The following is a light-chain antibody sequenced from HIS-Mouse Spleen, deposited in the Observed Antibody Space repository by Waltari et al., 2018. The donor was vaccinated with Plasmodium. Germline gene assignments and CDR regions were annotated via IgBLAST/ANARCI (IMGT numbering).Light chain of an antibody. CDR1: KLGDKY. Sequence: SYELTQPPSVSVSPGQTASITCSGDKLGDKYACWYQQKPGQSPVLVIYQDSKQPSGSPERFSGSNSGNTATLTISGTQAMDEADYYCQAWDSSTVVFGGGTKLTVL. CDR2: QDS. CDR3: QAWDSSTVV. J-gene: IGLJ2*01. V-gene: IGLV3-1*01.